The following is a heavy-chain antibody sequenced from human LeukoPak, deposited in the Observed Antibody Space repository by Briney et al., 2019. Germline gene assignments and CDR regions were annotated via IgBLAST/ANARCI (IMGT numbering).Heavy chain of an antibody. CDR2: IYYSGTT. Sequence: SETLSLTCTVSGGSISSYYWSWIRQPPGKGLEWIGYIYYSGTTYYSPSLKSRVTMSVDTSQNQFSLKLRSVTAADTAVYYCTTLNGARGTTFMDVWGKGTTVTVSS. CDR1: GGSISSYY. D-gene: IGHD1-7*01. J-gene: IGHJ6*03. V-gene: IGHV4-59*04. CDR3: TTLNGARGTTFMDV.